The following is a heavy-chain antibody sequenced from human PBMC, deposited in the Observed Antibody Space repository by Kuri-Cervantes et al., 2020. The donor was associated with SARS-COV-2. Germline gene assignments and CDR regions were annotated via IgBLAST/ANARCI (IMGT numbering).Heavy chain of an antibody. V-gene: IGHV1-69*13. J-gene: IGHJ6*03. CDR3: ARSTPAVVYYYYYMDV. CDR2: IIPIFGTA. D-gene: IGHD2-2*01. CDR1: GGTFSSYA. Sequence: SVKVSCKASGGTFSSYAISWVRQAPGQGLEWMGGIIPIFGTANYAQKFQGRVTLTADESTSTAYIEMCSLRSEDTAVYYCARSTPAVVYYYYYMDVWGKGTTVTVSS.